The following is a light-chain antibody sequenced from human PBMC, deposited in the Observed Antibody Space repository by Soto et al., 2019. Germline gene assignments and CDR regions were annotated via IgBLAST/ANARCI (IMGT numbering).Light chain of an antibody. CDR3: VLYMGSGLNPVV. CDR2: STN. J-gene: IGLJ2*01. V-gene: IGLV8-61*01. CDR1: SGSVSTSYY. Sequence: QTVVTQEPSFSVSPGGTVTLTCGLSSGSVSTSYYPSWYQQTPGQAPRTLIYSTNTRSSGVPDRFSGSILGNKAALTITGAQADDESDYYCVLYMGSGLNPVVLGGGAKLTVL.